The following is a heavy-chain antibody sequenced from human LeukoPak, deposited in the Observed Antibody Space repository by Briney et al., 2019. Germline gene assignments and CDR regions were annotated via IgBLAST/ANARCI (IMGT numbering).Heavy chain of an antibody. CDR3: ARGPNMITFGSGAFGI. D-gene: IGHD3-16*01. Sequence: PGGSLRLSCAASGFTFSSYGMHWVRQAPGKGLEWVAFIRYDGSNKYYADSVKGRFTISRDNSKNTLYLQMNSLGAEDTAVYYCARGPNMITFGSGAFGIWGQGTMVTVSS. J-gene: IGHJ3*02. CDR2: IRYDGSNK. CDR1: GFTFSSYG. V-gene: IGHV3-30*02.